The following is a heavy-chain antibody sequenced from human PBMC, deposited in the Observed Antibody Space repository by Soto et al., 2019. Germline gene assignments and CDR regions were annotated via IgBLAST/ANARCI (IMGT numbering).Heavy chain of an antibody. J-gene: IGHJ6*02. CDR1: GGSISSGGYY. V-gene: IGHV4-31*03. CDR3: ARDVAGITSYSGPDYGMDV. D-gene: IGHD3-3*01. Sequence: QVQLQESGPGLVKPSQTLSLTCTVSGGSISSGGYYWSWIRQHPGKGLEWIGYIYYSGSTYYNPSLKSRVTISVDTSKNQFSLKLSSVTAADTAVYYCARDVAGITSYSGPDYGMDVWGQGTTVTVSS. CDR2: IYYSGST.